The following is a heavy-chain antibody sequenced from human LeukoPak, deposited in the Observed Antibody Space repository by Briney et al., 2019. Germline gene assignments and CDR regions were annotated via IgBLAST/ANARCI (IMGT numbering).Heavy chain of an antibody. CDR3: AKLSGIAAAGTLYFDY. V-gene: IGHV4-39*01. D-gene: IGHD6-13*01. CDR2: IYYSGST. J-gene: IGHJ4*02. CDR1: GFTFSSYA. Sequence: PGGSLRLSCAASGFTFSSYAMSWVRQAPGKGLEWIGSIYYSGSTYYNPSLKSRVTISVDTSKKEFSLKLSSVTAADTAVYYCAKLSGIAAAGTLYFDYWGQGTLVAVSS.